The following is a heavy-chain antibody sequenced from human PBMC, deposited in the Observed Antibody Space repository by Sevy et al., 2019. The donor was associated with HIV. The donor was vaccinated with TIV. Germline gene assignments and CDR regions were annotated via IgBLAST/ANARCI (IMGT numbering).Heavy chain of an antibody. J-gene: IGHJ4*02. CDR3: AKDVVGGYYDSSGYSDH. Sequence: GGSLRLSCAASGFTFTEFVMSWVRQSPGKGLEWVSTINSGGGSTYYADSVKGRFTISRDNTQNTLDLQMNSLRAEDTAVYYCAKDVVGGYYDSSGYSDHWGQGTLVTVSS. D-gene: IGHD3-22*01. V-gene: IGHV3-23*01. CDR1: GFTFTEFV. CDR2: INSGGGST.